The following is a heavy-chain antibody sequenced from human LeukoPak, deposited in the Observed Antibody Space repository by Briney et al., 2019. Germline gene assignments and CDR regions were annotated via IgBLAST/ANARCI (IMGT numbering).Heavy chain of an antibody. CDR1: GFSLSTSGVG. D-gene: IGHD2-2*01. Sequence: SGPTLVNPTQTLTLTCTFSGFSLSTSGVGVGWIRQPPGKDPEWLAHIYWNDDKRYSPSLKSRLTIIKDTSKNQVVLTMTNMDPVDTATYYCAHRPLAGGYCSSTSCYDTWGQGTLVTVSS. CDR2: IYWNDDK. J-gene: IGHJ5*02. V-gene: IGHV2-5*01. CDR3: AHRPLAGGYCSSTSCYDT.